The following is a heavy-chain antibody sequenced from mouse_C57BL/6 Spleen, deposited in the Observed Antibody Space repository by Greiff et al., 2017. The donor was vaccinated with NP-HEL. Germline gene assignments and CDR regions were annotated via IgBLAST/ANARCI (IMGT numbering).Heavy chain of an antibody. CDR3: AGTAQATAWFAY. CDR1: GYTFTSYW. Sequence: QVQLQQPGAELVRPGSSVKLSCKASGYTFTSYWMDWVKQRPGQGLEWIGNIHPSDSETHYNQKFKDKAPLTVDKSSSTAYMQLSRLTSEDSAVYYCAGTAQATAWFAYWGQGTLVTVSA. V-gene: IGHV1-61*01. J-gene: IGHJ3*01. CDR2: IHPSDSET. D-gene: IGHD3-2*02.